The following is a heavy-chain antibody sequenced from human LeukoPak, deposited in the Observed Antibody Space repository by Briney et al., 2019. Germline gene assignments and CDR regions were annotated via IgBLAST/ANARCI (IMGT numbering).Heavy chain of an antibody. J-gene: IGHJ4*02. D-gene: IGHD6-25*01. Sequence: TSSETLSLTCTVSGGSISSNTYYWSWIRQPPGKGLEWIGSIRYSGRTYYKPSLKSRVTLSVDTSKNQLLLNLRSVTAADTAMYYCAREFNGSPDYLGQGTLVTVSS. V-gene: IGHV4-39*02. CDR2: IRYSGRT. CDR1: GGSISSNTYY. CDR3: AREFNGSPDY.